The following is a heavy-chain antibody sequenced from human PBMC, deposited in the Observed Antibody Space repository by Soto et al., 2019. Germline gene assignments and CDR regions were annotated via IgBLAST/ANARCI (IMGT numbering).Heavy chain of an antibody. CDR3: ASSGGPEGEWFDP. J-gene: IGHJ5*02. CDR2: VYYSGIT. CDR1: GASIRRRGYY. V-gene: IGHV4-31*03. Sequence: QVLLQESGPRLVKPSQTLSLNCTVSGASIRRRGYYWSWIRHHPGEGLEWIGFVYYSGITDYNPSLKSRVSISADTSKNEFSLRLYSVTAADTAVYYCASSGGPEGEWFDPWGPGTLVTVSS. D-gene: IGHD3-16*01.